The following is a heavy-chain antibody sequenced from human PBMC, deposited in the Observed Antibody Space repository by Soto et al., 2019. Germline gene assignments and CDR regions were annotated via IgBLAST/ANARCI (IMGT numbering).Heavy chain of an antibody. Sequence: SETLSLTCTVSGGSISSGDYYWSWIRQPPGKGLEWIGYIYYSGSTYYNPSLKSRVTISVDTSKNQFSLKLSSVTAADTAVYYCARGRDGYNFDDFDIWGQGTMVTVSS. J-gene: IGHJ3*02. CDR2: IYYSGST. V-gene: IGHV4-30-4*01. CDR1: GGSISSGDYY. D-gene: IGHD5-12*01. CDR3: ARGRDGYNFDDFDI.